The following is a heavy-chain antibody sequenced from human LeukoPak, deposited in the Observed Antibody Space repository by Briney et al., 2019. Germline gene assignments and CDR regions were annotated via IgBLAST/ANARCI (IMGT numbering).Heavy chain of an antibody. Sequence: ASVKVSCKASGYTFTGYYMHWVRQAPGQGLEWIGWINPNNGGTNYAQKFQGRVTMTRDTSISTAYMELSRLRSDDTAVYYCARVGRTGTTRWFDPWGQGTLVTVSS. CDR3: ARVGRTGTTRWFDP. J-gene: IGHJ5*02. CDR1: GYTFTGYY. D-gene: IGHD1-1*01. CDR2: INPNNGGT. V-gene: IGHV1-2*02.